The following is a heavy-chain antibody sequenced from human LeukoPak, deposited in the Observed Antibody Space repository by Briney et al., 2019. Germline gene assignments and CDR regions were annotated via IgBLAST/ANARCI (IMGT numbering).Heavy chain of an antibody. J-gene: IGHJ4*02. CDR3: ARSRSGYYEDY. Sequence: GGSLRLSCAASGFTFSNYWMSWVRQAPGKGLEWVANIKEDGSEKYYVDSVKGRFTISRDNAKNSLSLQVNSLSAEDTAVYYCARSRSGYYEDYWGQGTLVTVSS. D-gene: IGHD3-22*01. CDR1: GFTFSNYW. CDR2: IKEDGSEK. V-gene: IGHV3-7*01.